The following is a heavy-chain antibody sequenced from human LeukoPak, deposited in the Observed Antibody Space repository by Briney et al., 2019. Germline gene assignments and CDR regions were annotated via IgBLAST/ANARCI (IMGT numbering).Heavy chain of an antibody. V-gene: IGHV4-59*01. Sequence: SETLSLTCTVSRGAIINYYWSWIRQPPGKGLEWIGYIYHSGSTNYNPSLKSRVTISVGTSKNQFSLKLSSVTAADTAVYYCARNKRYGDYYFDYWGQGTLVTVSS. D-gene: IGHD4-17*01. CDR3: ARNKRYGDYYFDY. CDR1: RGAIINYY. J-gene: IGHJ4*02. CDR2: IYHSGST.